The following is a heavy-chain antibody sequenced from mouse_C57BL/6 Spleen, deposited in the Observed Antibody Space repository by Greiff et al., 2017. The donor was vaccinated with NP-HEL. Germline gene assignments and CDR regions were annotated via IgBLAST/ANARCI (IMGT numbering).Heavy chain of an antibody. Sequence: EVKLMESGGDLVKPGGSLKLSCAASGFTFSSYGMSWVRQTPDKRLEWVATISSGGSYTYYPDSVKGRFTISRDNAKNTLYLQMSSLKSEDTAMYYCARGGYYSNYLYAMDYWGQGTSVTVSS. CDR3: ARGGYYSNYLYAMDY. CDR2: ISSGGSYT. D-gene: IGHD2-5*01. J-gene: IGHJ4*01. CDR1: GFTFSSYG. V-gene: IGHV5-6*01.